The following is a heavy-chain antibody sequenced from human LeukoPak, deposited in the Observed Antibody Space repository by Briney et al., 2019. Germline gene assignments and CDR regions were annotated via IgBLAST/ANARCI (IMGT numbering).Heavy chain of an antibody. CDR3: ARAGRQYVVVPPDY. D-gene: IGHD2-21*01. Sequence: ASVKVSCKASGYTFTDYYMHWVRQAPGQGLEWMGWISPNSGATNYPQKFQGRVTMTRDTSISTAYMELSRLRSDDTTVYYCARAGRQYVVVPPDYWGQGSLVTVSS. CDR2: ISPNSGAT. V-gene: IGHV1-2*02. CDR1: GYTFTDYY. J-gene: IGHJ4*02.